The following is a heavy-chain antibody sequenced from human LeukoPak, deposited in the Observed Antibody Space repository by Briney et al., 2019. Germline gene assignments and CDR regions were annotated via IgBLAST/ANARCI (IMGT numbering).Heavy chain of an antibody. D-gene: IGHD6-13*01. CDR2: ISSSSSTI. CDR3: ARDLGIAAAGPWDYYGMDV. J-gene: IGHJ6*02. Sequence: PGGSLRLSCAASGFTFSSYSMNWVRQAPGKGLEWVSYISSSSSTIYYADSVKGRFTISRDNAKNSLYLQMNSLRAEDTAVYYCARDLGIAAAGPWDYYGMDVWGQGTTVTVSS. V-gene: IGHV3-48*04. CDR1: GFTFSSYS.